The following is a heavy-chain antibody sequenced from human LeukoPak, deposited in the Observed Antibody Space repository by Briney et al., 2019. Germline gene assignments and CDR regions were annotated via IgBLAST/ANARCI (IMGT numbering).Heavy chain of an antibody. V-gene: IGHV1-69*01. CDR3: AKVGSSSWYWFDP. Sequence: PGGSLRLSCAASGFTFSSYAISWVRQAPGQGLEWMGGIIPIFDTGNYAQKFQGRLTITADESTSTAYMELSSLRAEDTAVYYCAKVGSSSWYWFDPWGQGTLVTVSS. D-gene: IGHD6-13*01. CDR2: IIPIFDTG. J-gene: IGHJ5*02. CDR1: GFTFSSYA.